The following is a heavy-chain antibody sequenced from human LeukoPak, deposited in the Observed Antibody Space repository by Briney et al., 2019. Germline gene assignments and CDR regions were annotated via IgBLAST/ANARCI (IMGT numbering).Heavy chain of an antibody. CDR3: ARVWGSGWYMDY. CDR1: GFTFSSYG. Sequence: GGSLRLSCAASGFTFSSYGMHWVRQAPGKGLEWVAVISYDGSNKYYGDSVKGRFTISRDNSKNTLYMQMNSLRAEDTAVYYCARVWGSGWYMDYWGQGTLVTVSS. CDR2: ISYDGSNK. D-gene: IGHD6-19*01. V-gene: IGHV3-30*03. J-gene: IGHJ4*02.